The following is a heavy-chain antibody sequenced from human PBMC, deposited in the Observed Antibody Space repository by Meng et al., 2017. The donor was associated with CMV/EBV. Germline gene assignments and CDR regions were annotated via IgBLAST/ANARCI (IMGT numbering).Heavy chain of an antibody. CDR2: IYTSGST. D-gene: IGHD2-2*02. CDR1: GGSISSYY. CDR3: AREIVVVPAAIGNWFDP. V-gene: IGHV4-4*07. Sequence: VQRPGRGPGRVKPSETLSLTCTFSGGSISSYYWSWIRQPAGKGLEWIGRIYTSGSTNYNPSLKSRVTMSVDTSKNQFSLKLSSVTAADTAVYYCAREIVVVPAAIGNWFDPWGQGTLVTVSS. J-gene: IGHJ5*02.